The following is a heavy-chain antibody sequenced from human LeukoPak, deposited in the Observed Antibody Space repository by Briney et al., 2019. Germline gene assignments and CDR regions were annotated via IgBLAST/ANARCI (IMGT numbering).Heavy chain of an antibody. D-gene: IGHD3-22*01. Sequence: PSETLSLTREVSGVSISRGNWWSWVRQPPGKGLEWIGQIYHSGSTNYNPPLKSRVTISVDKSKNHFSLRLSSVTAADTAVYYCARENDSGYSLNYWGQGTLVTVSS. CDR1: GVSISRGNW. V-gene: IGHV4-4*02. CDR3: ARENDSGYSLNY. J-gene: IGHJ4*02. CDR2: IYHSGST.